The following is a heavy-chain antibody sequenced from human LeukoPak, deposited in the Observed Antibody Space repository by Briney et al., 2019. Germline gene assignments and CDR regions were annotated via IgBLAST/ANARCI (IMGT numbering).Heavy chain of an antibody. Sequence: PGGSLRLSCAASGFTFSSYGMHWVRQAPGQGLEWMGWISAYNGNRNFAQKVQGRITMTTDTSTSTAYMELRSLRSDDTAVYYCARDRDGDNTLFRGIPDAFDIWGQGTVVSVSS. D-gene: IGHD3-10*01. V-gene: IGHV1-18*01. J-gene: IGHJ3*02. CDR3: ARDRDGDNTLFRGIPDAFDI. CDR2: ISAYNGNR. CDR1: GFTFSSYG.